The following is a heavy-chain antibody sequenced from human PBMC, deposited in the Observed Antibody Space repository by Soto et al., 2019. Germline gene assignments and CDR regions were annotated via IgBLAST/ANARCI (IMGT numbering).Heavy chain of an antibody. J-gene: IGHJ4*02. Sequence: PSETLSLTCTVSGGSISSGDYYWSWIRQPPGKGLEWIGYIYYSGSTQYNPSLKSRVTISADTSKNHFSLKLSSVTAADTAVYYCVRTGSPPDFDYWGPGTLVTVSS. V-gene: IGHV4-30-4*01. CDR1: GGSISSGDYY. CDR2: IYYSGST. CDR3: VRTGSPPDFDY.